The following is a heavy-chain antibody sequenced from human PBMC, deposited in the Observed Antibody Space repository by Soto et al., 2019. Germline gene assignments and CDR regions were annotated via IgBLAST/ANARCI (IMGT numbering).Heavy chain of an antibody. CDR3: ARHRIEVVWRGFDY. V-gene: IGHV4-39*01. D-gene: IGHD1-1*01. Sequence: QVQLQESGPGLVKPSETLSLTCTVSIDSNNFSNSYWGWIRQPPGKGLQWIGSSSYNGGTFYNPSLKGRVAISLDASKTRSSLQVTSVTAADSAVYYCARHRIEVVWRGFDYWGQGSPVTVSP. CDR1: IDSNNFSNSY. CDR2: SSYNGGT. J-gene: IGHJ4*02.